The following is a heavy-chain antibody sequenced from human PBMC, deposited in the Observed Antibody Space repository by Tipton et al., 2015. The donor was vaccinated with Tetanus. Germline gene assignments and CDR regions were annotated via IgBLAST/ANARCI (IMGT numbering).Heavy chain of an antibody. V-gene: IGHV3-33*01. D-gene: IGHD2-15*01. CDR1: GFIFSSYG. J-gene: IGHJ4*02. Sequence: AASGFIFSSYGIHWVRQAPGKGLEWVAVSWYDGTDKYYADSVKGRFTISRDNSKNTLYLQMNSLRAEDTAVYYCAREADCSGGSCFSGGFDNWGQGTQVTVSS. CDR2: SWYDGTDK. CDR3: AREADCSGGSCFSGGFDN.